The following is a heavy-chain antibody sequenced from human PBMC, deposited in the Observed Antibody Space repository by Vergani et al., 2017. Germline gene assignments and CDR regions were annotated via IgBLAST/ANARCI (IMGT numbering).Heavy chain of an antibody. J-gene: IGHJ5*02. Sequence: QLQLQESGPGLVKPSATLSLTCIVSGASIRSSNYYWGWIRQPPGKGLEWIASIYYSGSTYDNPSLKSRVTISLDTSKNKFSLKLSSMTAANKAVYFCARHSTVEWMVKLGWIDPGGQGILVTVSS. V-gene: IGHV4-39*01. D-gene: IGHD6-19*01. CDR2: IYYSGST. CDR1: GASIRSSNYY. CDR3: ARHSTVEWMVKLGWIDP.